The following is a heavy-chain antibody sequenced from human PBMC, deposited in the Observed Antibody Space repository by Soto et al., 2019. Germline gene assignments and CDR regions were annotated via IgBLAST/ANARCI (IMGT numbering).Heavy chain of an antibody. D-gene: IGHD1-26*01. Sequence: QVQLVQSGAEVKKPGASVKVSCKTSGYTFTNYDINWVRQAPGQGLEWMGSISTYNGDTDYAQKPQGRVTMTTDTSTTTPYMELTSLTSDDTAVYFCARGWELEYWGQGTLVSVSS. V-gene: IGHV1-18*01. CDR2: ISTYNGDT. CDR3: ARGWELEY. CDR1: GYTFTNYD. J-gene: IGHJ4*02.